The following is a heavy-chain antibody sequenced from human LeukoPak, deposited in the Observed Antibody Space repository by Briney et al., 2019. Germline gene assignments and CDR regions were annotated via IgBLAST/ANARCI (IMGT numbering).Heavy chain of an antibody. CDR3: ARGGGYSGYDRGGDY. J-gene: IGHJ4*02. D-gene: IGHD5-12*01. CDR1: GGSFSGYY. Sequence: SEALSLTCAVYGGSFSGYYWSWIRQPPGKGLEWIGEINHSGSTNYNPSLKSRVTISVDTSKNQFSLKLSSVTAADTAVYYCARGGGYSGYDRGGDYWGQGTLVTVSS. V-gene: IGHV4-34*01. CDR2: INHSGST.